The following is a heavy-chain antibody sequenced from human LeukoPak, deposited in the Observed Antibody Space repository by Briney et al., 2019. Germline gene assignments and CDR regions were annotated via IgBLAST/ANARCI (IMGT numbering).Heavy chain of an antibody. CDR1: GGSFSGYY. J-gene: IGHJ5*02. V-gene: IGHV4-34*01. Sequence: SETLSLTCAVYGGSFSGYYWSWIRQPPGKGLEWIGEINHSGSTNYNPSLKSRVTISVDTSKNQFSLKLSSVTAADTAVYYCARRIGYSGYDAGFDPWGQGTLVTVSS. CDR2: INHSGST. CDR3: ARRIGYSGYDAGFDP. D-gene: IGHD5-12*01.